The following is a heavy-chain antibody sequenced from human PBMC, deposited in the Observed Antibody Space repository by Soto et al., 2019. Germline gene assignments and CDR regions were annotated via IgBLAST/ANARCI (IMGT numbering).Heavy chain of an antibody. CDR1: GGSISSSNW. Sequence: SETLSLTCAVSGGSISSSNWWSWVRQPPGKGLEWIGEIYHSGSTNYNPSLKSRVTISVDKSKNQFSLKLSSVTAADTAVYYCARVYCSGGSCNRGDYFDYWGQGTLVTVSS. V-gene: IGHV4-4*02. CDR3: ARVYCSGGSCNRGDYFDY. CDR2: IYHSGST. D-gene: IGHD2-15*01. J-gene: IGHJ4*02.